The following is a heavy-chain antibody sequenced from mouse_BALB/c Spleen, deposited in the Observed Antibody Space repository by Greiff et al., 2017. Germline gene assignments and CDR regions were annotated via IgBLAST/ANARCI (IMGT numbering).Heavy chain of an antibody. D-gene: IGHD1-2*01. J-gene: IGHJ3*01. Sequence: VQLQQSGAELVKPGASVKLSCKASGYTFTSYYMYWVKQRPGQGLEWIGEINPSNGGTNFNEKFKSKATLTVDKSSSTAYMQLSSLTSEDSAVYYCTREGATATWFAYWGQGTLVTVSA. CDR2: INPSNGGT. CDR3: TREGATATWFAY. CDR1: GYTFTSYY. V-gene: IGHV1S81*02.